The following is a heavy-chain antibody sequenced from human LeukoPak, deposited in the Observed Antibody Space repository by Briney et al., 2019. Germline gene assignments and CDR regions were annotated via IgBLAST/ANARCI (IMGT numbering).Heavy chain of an antibody. CDR1: GYTFTSYD. CDR3: ARELSNAWAGRRSYFDY. Sequence: ASVKVSCKASGYTFTSYDMHWVRQAPGQGVEWMGIINPSSGSTSYAQKFQARVTMTRDTSTSTDYMELSSLRSEDTGVYYCARELSNAWAGRRSYFDYWGQGTLVTVSS. J-gene: IGHJ4*02. CDR2: INPSSGST. V-gene: IGHV1-46*01. D-gene: IGHD2-2*01.